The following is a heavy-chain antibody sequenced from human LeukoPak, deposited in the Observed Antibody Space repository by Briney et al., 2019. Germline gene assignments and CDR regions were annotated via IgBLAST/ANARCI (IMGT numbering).Heavy chain of an antibody. J-gene: IGHJ4*02. D-gene: IGHD3-22*01. CDR1: GGSFSGYY. CDR2: INHSGST. V-gene: IGHV4-34*01. Sequence: SETLSLTCAVYGGSFSGYYWSWIRQPPGKGLEWIGEINHSGSTNYNPSLKSRVTISVDTSKNQFSLKLSSVTAADTAVYYCTRDRSALDTWGQGTLVTVSS. CDR3: TRDRSALDT.